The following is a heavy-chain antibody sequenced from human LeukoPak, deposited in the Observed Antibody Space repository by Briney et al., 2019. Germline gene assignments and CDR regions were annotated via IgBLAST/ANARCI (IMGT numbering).Heavy chain of an antibody. J-gene: IGHJ4*02. CDR2: ISGNGDST. Sequence: PGGSLRLSCAASGFTFSSYAMSWVRQAPGKGLEWVSTISGNGDSTYYADSVKGRFTISRDNSKNTLYLQMNSLRAEDTAVYYCAKRFRYYGSGRSLDYWGQGTLVTVSS. CDR3: AKRFRYYGSGRSLDY. V-gene: IGHV3-23*01. CDR1: GFTFSSYA. D-gene: IGHD3-10*01.